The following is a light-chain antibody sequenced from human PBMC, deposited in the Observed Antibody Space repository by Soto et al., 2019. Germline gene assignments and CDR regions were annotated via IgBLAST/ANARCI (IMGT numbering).Light chain of an antibody. V-gene: IGKV3-11*01. J-gene: IGKJ1*01. CDR1: QSVSTF. Sequence: DIVLPQSPATRSLSNGGKATLSCRASQSVSTFLAWYQLKPGQAPRLLIYDASNRASGIPARFSGSGSGTDFTLTISDLQPEDFALYYCHQRQCLPRPFGQGTKVAIK. CDR3: HQRQCLPRP. CDR2: DAS.